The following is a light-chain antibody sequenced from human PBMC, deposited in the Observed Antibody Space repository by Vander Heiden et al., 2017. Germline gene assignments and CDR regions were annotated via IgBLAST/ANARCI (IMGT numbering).Light chain of an antibody. J-gene: IGLJ2*01. CDR2: RDS. Sequence: SYQLVHPLSLSFALRPTASITCGSNNIGSKNVRWYQQKPGQAPVLVICRDSNRPSDIPERFSGSNSGNTATLTISRAQAGDEADYYCQVWDSSIVVFGGGTKLTVL. CDR3: QVWDSSIVV. V-gene: IGLV3-9*01. CDR1: NIGSKN.